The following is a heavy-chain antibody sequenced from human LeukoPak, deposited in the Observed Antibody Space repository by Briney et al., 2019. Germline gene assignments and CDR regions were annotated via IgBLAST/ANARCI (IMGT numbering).Heavy chain of an antibody. V-gene: IGHV4-34*01. CDR1: GGSFSGYY. CDR2: INHSGST. Sequence: PSETLSLTCAVYGGSFSGYYWSWIRQPPGKGLEWIGEINHSGSTNYNPSLKSRVTISVDTSKNQFSLKLSSVTAADTAVYYCARVWCLGISGSYRRAYYYYGMDVWGQGTTVTVSS. CDR3: ARVWCLGISGSYRRAYYYYGMDV. J-gene: IGHJ6*02. D-gene: IGHD3-16*02.